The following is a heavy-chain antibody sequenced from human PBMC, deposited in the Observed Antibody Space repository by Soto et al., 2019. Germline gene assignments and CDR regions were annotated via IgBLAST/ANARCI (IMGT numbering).Heavy chain of an antibody. CDR2: IYWAGDK. Sequence: QITLRDSGPTLLNPTQTLTLTCTFSGLSLTTSGEGVGWIRQPPGKALQWLALIYWAGDKRYSPSLKSRLTITNDTSNTQVVLTMTNLDPAVTATYACAHRKPMVRGIVFDNWGQGTPVTVSS. J-gene: IGHJ4*02. V-gene: IGHV2-5*02. CDR1: GLSLTTSGEG. D-gene: IGHD3-10*01. CDR3: AHRKPMVRGIVFDN.